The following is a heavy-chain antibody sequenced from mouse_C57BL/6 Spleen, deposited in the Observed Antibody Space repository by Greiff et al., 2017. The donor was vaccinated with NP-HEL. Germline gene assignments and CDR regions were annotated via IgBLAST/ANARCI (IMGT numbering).Heavy chain of an antibody. CDR2: IRNKANGYTT. V-gene: IGHV7-3*01. D-gene: IGHD2-3*01. J-gene: IGHJ3*01. CDR3: ARYFDGYFPWFAY. Sequence: EVQLVESGGGLVQPGGSLSLSCAASGFTFTDYYMSWVRQPPGKALEWLGFIRNKANGYTTEYSASVKGRFTISRDNSQSILYLQMNALRAEDSATYYCARYFDGYFPWFAYWGQGTLVTVSA. CDR1: GFTFTDYY.